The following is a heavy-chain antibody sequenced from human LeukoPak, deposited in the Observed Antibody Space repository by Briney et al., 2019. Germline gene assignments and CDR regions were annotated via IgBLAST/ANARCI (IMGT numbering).Heavy chain of an antibody. J-gene: IGHJ4*02. CDR3: ARYGYYYDSSGYYYGETSYYFDY. D-gene: IGHD3-22*01. CDR2: IIPIFGTA. CDR1: GGTFSSYA. Sequence: ASVKVSCKASGGTFSSYAISWVRQAPGQGLEWMGGIIPIFGTANYAQKFQGRVTITADESTSTAYMELSSPRSEDTAVYYCARYGYYYDSSGYYYGETSYYFDYWGQGTLVTVSS. V-gene: IGHV1-69*13.